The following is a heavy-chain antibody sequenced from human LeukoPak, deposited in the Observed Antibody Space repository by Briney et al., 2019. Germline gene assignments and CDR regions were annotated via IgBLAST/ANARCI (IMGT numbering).Heavy chain of an antibody. CDR2: INSDSGDT. V-gene: IGHV1-2*02. CDR1: GYSFTGYY. CDR3: ARDQGDFYCTSSTCSGGAFDF. Sequence: ASVKVSFKASGYSFTGYYLNWVRQAPGQGLERMGWINSDSGDTKYAQKFQGRVTMTRDTSISTAYMELSSLMSDDMAVYYCARDQGDFYCTSSTCSGGAFDFWGQGTMVTVSS. D-gene: IGHD2-2*01. J-gene: IGHJ3*01.